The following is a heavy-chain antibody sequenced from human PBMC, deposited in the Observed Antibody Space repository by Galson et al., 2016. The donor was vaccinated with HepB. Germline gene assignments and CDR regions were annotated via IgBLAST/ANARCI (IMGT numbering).Heavy chain of an antibody. J-gene: IGHJ4*02. CDR3: ARGGIGEAGFHY. CDR1: GGSFSSYY. V-gene: IGHV4-59*01. D-gene: IGHD6-19*01. CDR2: IYYSGTT. Sequence: ETLSLTCNVSGGSFSSYYWSWIRPPPGKGLEYIGYIYYSGTTNYSPPLKSRVPISLDKSQNQFSLKLSSVIAADTAVYFCARGGIGEAGFHYWGQGALVTVSS.